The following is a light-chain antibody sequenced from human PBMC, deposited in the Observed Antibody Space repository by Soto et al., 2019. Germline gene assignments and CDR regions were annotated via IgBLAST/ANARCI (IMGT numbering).Light chain of an antibody. CDR2: AAS. Sequence: DIQMTQSPSSLSASVGDRVTITCRASQSISSYLNWYQQKPGKAPKLLIYAASSLQSGVPSRFSGSGSGTDFTLTISSRQPEDFATDDCQQSYSTLFTFGPGTKVDIK. V-gene: IGKV1-39*01. CDR1: QSISSY. J-gene: IGKJ3*01. CDR3: QQSYSTLFT.